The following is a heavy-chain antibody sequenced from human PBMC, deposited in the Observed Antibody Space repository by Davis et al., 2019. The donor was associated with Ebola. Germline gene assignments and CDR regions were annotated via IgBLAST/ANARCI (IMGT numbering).Heavy chain of an antibody. V-gene: IGHV3-21*01. J-gene: IGHJ4*02. CDR2: ISSSSSYI. CDR3: AREAYSGTLRFDY. Sequence: GSLRLSCAASGFTFSSYSMNWVRQAPGKGLEWVSSISSSSSYIYYADSVKGRFTISRDNAKNSLYLQMNSLRDEDTAVYYCAREAYSGTLRFDYWGQGTLVTVSS. D-gene: IGHD1-26*01. CDR1: GFTFSSYS.